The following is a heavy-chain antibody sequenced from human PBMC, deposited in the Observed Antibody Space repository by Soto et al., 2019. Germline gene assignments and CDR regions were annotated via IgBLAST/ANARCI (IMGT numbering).Heavy chain of an antibody. CDR1: GYTFTSYA. J-gene: IGHJ5*02. D-gene: IGHD2-15*01. Sequence: QVPLVQSGAEVKKPGASVKVSCKASGYTFTSYAMHWVRQAPGQRLEWMGWINAGNGNTKYSQKFQGRVTITRDTSASTGYRELSSLRSEDTAVYYCARDGNIVVVAILTCEYGGEFDPWGQGTLGTVFS. CDR2: INAGNGNT. V-gene: IGHV1-3*01. CDR3: ARDGNIVVVAILTCEYGGEFDP.